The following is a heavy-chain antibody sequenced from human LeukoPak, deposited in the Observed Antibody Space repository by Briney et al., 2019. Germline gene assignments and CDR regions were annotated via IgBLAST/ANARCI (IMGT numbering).Heavy chain of an antibody. Sequence: GGSLRLSCAASGFTFSSYGMHWVRQAPGKGLEWVAFIRYDGSNKYYADSVKGRFTISRDNAKNSLYLQMNSLRAEDTAVYYCAREENAAAAFDYWGQGTLVTVSS. J-gene: IGHJ4*02. CDR3: AREENAAAAFDY. CDR1: GFTFSSYG. V-gene: IGHV3-30*02. CDR2: IRYDGSNK. D-gene: IGHD2-2*01.